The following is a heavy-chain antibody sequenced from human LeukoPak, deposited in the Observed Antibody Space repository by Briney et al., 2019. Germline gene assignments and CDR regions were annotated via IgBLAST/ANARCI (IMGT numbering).Heavy chain of an antibody. D-gene: IGHD5-24*01. Sequence: GGSLRLSCAASGFTFSSYSMNWVRQAPGKGLEWVSSISSSSSYIYYADSVKGRFTISRDNAKNSLYLQMNSLRAEDTAVYYCARDSPVETATIDYWGQGTLVTVSS. CDR1: GFTFSSYS. V-gene: IGHV3-21*01. CDR2: ISSSSSYI. J-gene: IGHJ4*02. CDR3: ARDSPVETATIDY.